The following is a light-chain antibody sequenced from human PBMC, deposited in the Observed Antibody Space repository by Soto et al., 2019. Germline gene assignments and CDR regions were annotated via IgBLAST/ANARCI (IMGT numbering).Light chain of an antibody. CDR2: DND. CDR3: GTWDSSLSDAVV. J-gene: IGLJ2*01. V-gene: IGLV1-51*01. Sequence: QSVLTQPPSVSAAPGQKVTISCSGTSSNIGRNYVAWYQQLPGTAPKLLIYDNDKRPSGIPDRFSGSKSGTSATLGITGLQTGDVADYYCGTWDSSLSDAVVFGEGTKLTVL. CDR1: SSNIGRNY.